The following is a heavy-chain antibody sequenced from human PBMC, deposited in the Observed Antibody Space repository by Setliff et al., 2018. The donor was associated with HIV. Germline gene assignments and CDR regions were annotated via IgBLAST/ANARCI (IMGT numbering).Heavy chain of an antibody. CDR3: ARFQGSDLVLVVPASPFDY. J-gene: IGHJ4*02. Sequence: GGSLRLSCATSRFSFSTFWMTWVRQAPGKGLEWIANINEDGNKKYHADSVWGRFTISSDNAKNSLYLQMNSLRAEDTAVYYFARFQGSDLVLVVPASPFDYWGQGALVTVS. CDR1: RFSFSTFW. D-gene: IGHD2-15*01. CDR2: INEDGNKK. V-gene: IGHV3-7*03.